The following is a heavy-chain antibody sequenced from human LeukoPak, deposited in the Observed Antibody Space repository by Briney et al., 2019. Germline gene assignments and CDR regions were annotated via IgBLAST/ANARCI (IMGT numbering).Heavy chain of an antibody. CDR2: IYYSGST. CDR1: GGSISSSSYY. D-gene: IGHD3-22*01. V-gene: IGHV4-39*01. J-gene: IGHJ5*02. Sequence: PSETLSLTCTVSGGSISSSSYYWGWIRQPPGKGLEWIGSIYYSGSTNYNPSLKSRVTISVDTSKNQFSLKLSSVTAADTAVYYCARHLPYYYDSSGYYYGRGGFDPWGQGTLVTVSS. CDR3: ARHLPYYYDSSGYYYGRGGFDP.